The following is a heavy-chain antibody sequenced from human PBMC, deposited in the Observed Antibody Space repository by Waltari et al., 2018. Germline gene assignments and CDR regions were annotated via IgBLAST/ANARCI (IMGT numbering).Heavy chain of an antibody. J-gene: IGHJ5*01. Sequence: EVQLLESGGGLVQPGGSLRLSCAASRFRFSNYDMAWVGQAPGKGLEWVSGIRNSGGNTYYGDSVKGRFAISRDNSRNTLHLQMNGLRAEDTAIYYCTSWRVVAGTGWFDSWGQGTLVTVSS. V-gene: IGHV3-23*01. CDR3: TSWRVVAGTGWFDS. CDR2: IRNSGGNT. CDR1: RFRFSNYD. D-gene: IGHD2-15*01.